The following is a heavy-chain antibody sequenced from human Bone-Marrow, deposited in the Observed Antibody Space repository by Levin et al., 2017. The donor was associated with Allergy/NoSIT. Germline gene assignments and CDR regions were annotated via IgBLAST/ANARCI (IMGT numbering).Heavy chain of an antibody. Sequence: GGSLRLSCAASGFTFSSYAMSWVRQAPGKGLEWVSAISGSGGSTYYADSVKGRFTISRDNSKNTLYLQMNSLRAEDTAVYYCAKELKPHWNYEPYYYDYGMDVWGQGTTVTVSS. CDR2: ISGSGGST. CDR1: GFTFSSYA. J-gene: IGHJ6*02. D-gene: IGHD1-7*01. CDR3: AKELKPHWNYEPYYYDYGMDV. V-gene: IGHV3-23*01.